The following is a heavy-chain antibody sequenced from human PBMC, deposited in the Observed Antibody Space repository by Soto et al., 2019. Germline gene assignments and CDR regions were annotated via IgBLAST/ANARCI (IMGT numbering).Heavy chain of an antibody. D-gene: IGHD2-8*01. V-gene: IGHV3-23*01. CDR1: GFTFSNYA. J-gene: IGHJ4*02. CDR2: ISSSGGST. Sequence: GGSLRLSCAASGFTFSNYAMSWVRQAPGKELEWVSSISSSGGSTDYADSVKGRFTISRDNSQNTLNLQMNSLRAEDTAIYFCAKNQHAMAHDYWGPGTLVTSPQ. CDR3: AKNQHAMAHDY.